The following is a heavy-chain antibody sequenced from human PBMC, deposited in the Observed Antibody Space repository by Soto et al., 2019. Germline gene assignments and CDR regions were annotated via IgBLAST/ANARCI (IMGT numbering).Heavy chain of an antibody. J-gene: IGHJ5*02. D-gene: IGHD2-15*01. CDR1: GGSISSGGYY. CDR2: IYYSGST. V-gene: IGHV4-31*03. Sequence: QVQLQESGPGLVKPSQTLSLTCTVSGGSISSGGYYWSWIRQHPGKGLEWIGNIYYSGSTYYNPSLKSRVTISVDTSKNQCSLKLSSVTAADTAVYYCARADCSGGSCYSIARWFDPWGQGTLVTVSS. CDR3: ARADCSGGSCYSIARWFDP.